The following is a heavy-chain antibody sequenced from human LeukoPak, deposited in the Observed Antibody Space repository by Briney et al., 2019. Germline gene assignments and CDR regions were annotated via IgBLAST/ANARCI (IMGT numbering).Heavy chain of an antibody. J-gene: IGHJ4*02. V-gene: IGHV3-7*01. CDR3: VININWSFGS. D-gene: IGHD1-1*01. Sequence: GGSLRLSCGASGLMFSNNWMSWVRQAPGKGLEWMANIKWDGSNEYYADSVKGRFTISRDNAKNSLYLHMNSLRAEDTAIYYCVININWSFGSWGQGDVVIVSS. CDR1: GLMFSNNW. CDR2: IKWDGSNE.